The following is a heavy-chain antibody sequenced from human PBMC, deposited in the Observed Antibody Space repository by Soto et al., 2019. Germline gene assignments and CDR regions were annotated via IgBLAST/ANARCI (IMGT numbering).Heavy chain of an antibody. V-gene: IGHV4-59*01. J-gene: IGHJ4*02. CDR1: VDSIRSYY. CDR3: ARCFSGNYPSRPEEQYYFDS. Sequence: SETLSLTGTVSVDSIRSYYRSWIRQPPGTGLEWIGYIYYSGYTSYNPSLKSRVTISVDTSKNQFSLKLNSVTAADTAVYYCARCFSGNYPSRPEEQYYFDSWGQGTLVTVSS. CDR2: IYYSGYT. D-gene: IGHD1-26*01.